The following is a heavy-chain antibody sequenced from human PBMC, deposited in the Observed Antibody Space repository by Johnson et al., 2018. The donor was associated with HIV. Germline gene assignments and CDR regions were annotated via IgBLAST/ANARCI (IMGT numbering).Heavy chain of an antibody. CDR3: ARDRAYHCSGGSGSHVFDI. CDR2: ISYDGSNK. V-gene: IGHV3-30*03. J-gene: IGHJ3*02. Sequence: QVQLVESGGGVVQPGRSLRLSCAASGFTLSSYGMHWVRQAPGKGLEWLAVISYDGSNKYYADSVKGRFTISRDRSENTLYLQMNSLRAEDTAMYYCARDRAYHCSGGSGSHVFDIWGQGTMVTVSS. D-gene: IGHD2-15*01. CDR1: GFTLSSYG.